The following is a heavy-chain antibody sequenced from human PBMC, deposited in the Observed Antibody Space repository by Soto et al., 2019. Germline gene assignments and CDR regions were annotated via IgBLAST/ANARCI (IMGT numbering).Heavy chain of an antibody. Sequence: QVQLVESGGGVVQPGRSLRLSCAASGFTFSGYGMHWVRQAPGKGLDWVAATSNDASTKHYADSVKGRFTISRDNSKNTLDLQMNSLSAEDTAVYYCAKDRVSEHSSGWPQGHWGQGTLVTVSS. J-gene: IGHJ4*02. CDR1: GFTFSGYG. D-gene: IGHD6-19*01. CDR2: TSNDASTK. V-gene: IGHV3-30*18. CDR3: AKDRVSEHSSGWPQGH.